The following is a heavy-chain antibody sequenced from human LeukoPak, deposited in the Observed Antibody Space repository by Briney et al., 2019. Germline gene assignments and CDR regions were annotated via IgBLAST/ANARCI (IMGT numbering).Heavy chain of an antibody. Sequence: GGSLRLSCVASGFTFSNYGMGWVRQAPGKGLEWVSSLSNSGIGIYYADSVKGRFTISRDNSKNSLYLQMNSLRAEDTAVYYCARGPGYNYGFDYWGQGTLVTVSS. D-gene: IGHD5-18*01. CDR3: ARGPGYNYGFDY. V-gene: IGHV3-23*01. CDR1: GFTFSNYG. CDR2: LSNSGIGI. J-gene: IGHJ4*02.